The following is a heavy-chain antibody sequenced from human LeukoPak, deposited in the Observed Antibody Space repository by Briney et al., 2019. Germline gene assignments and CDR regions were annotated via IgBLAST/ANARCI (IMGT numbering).Heavy chain of an antibody. D-gene: IGHD3-3*01. Sequence: ASVKVSCKASGYTFTNYAMQWVRQAPGQRLEWMGWINAGNGNTRYSQRFQGRVTITRDTSASTVYMEVTSLRSEDTAVYYCARGIWSRTVSSYYLDDWGQGTLVTVSS. V-gene: IGHV1-3*01. CDR2: INAGNGNT. CDR3: ARGIWSRTVSSYYLDD. J-gene: IGHJ4*02. CDR1: GYTFTNYA.